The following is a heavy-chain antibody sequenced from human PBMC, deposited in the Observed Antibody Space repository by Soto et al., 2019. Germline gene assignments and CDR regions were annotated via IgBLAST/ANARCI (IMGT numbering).Heavy chain of an antibody. CDR1: GYTFTSYG. CDR3: ARVGVGIAAPRVWPY. CDR2: INPYNGNT. V-gene: IGHV1-18*01. J-gene: IGHJ4*02. Sequence: ASVKVSCKASGYTFTSYGISWVRQAPGQGLEWMAWINPYNGNTKYAEKFLGRVTVTTDTSTATAYMEVRSLTSDDTAVFYCARVGVGIAAPRVWPYWGQGNPVPVSS. D-gene: IGHD6-13*01.